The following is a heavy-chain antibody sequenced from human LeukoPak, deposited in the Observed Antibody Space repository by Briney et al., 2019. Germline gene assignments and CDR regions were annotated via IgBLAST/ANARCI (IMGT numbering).Heavy chain of an antibody. CDR1: GVSISPNH. J-gene: IGHJ3*02. Sequence: SETLSLTCTVSGVSISPNHWTWIRQPAGKGLEWIGRISSSGSTNYNASLRSRVTISVDTSKNQFSLKLSSVTAADTAVYYCARAPRVPAAMMGAFDIWGQGTMVTVSS. D-gene: IGHD2-2*01. V-gene: IGHV4-4*07. CDR3: ARAPRVPAAMMGAFDI. CDR2: ISSSGST.